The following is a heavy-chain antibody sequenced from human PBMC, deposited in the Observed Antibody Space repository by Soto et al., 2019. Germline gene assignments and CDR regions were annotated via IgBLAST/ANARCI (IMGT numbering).Heavy chain of an antibody. V-gene: IGHV3-23*01. CDR1: GFTFSSYA. J-gene: IGHJ4*02. D-gene: IGHD6-19*01. Sequence: GGSLRLSCAASGFTFSSYAMSWVRQGPGKGLEWVSGITADGRGTYYADSVRGRFTISRDNSKNTLYLQMNSLRVEDTAVYYCAKEAAVEGTPLFNYWGQGTLVTVSS. CDR3: AKEAAVEGTPLFNY. CDR2: ITADGRGT.